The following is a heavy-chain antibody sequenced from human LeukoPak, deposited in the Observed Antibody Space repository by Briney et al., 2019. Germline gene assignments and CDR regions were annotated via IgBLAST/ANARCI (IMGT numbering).Heavy chain of an antibody. CDR3: ACIIAPHRYYYYYMDV. V-gene: IGHV3-30*02. J-gene: IGHJ6*03. Sequence: QAGGSLRLSCAASGFTFSSYGMHWVRQAPGKGLEWVAFIRYDGSNKYYADSVKGRFTISRDNSKNTLYLQMNSLRAEDTAVYYCACIIAPHRYYYYYMDVWGKGTTVTVSS. D-gene: IGHD3-10*01. CDR2: IRYDGSNK. CDR1: GFTFSSYG.